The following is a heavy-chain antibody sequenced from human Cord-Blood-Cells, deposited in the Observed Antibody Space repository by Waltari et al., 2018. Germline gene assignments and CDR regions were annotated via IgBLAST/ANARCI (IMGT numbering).Heavy chain of an antibody. V-gene: IGHV3-23*01. Sequence: EVQLLESGGGLVQPGGSLRLSCAASGFTFSSYAMSWVCQAPGKGLEWVSAISGSGGSTYYADSVKGRFTISRDNSKNTLYLQMNSLRAEDTAVYYCARGYSYGYSVDYWGQGTLVTVSS. CDR1: GFTFSSYA. D-gene: IGHD5-18*01. CDR3: ARGYSYGYSVDY. CDR2: ISGSGGST. J-gene: IGHJ4*02.